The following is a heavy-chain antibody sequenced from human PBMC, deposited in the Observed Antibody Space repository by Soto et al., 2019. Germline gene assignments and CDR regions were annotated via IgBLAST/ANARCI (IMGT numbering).Heavy chain of an antibody. J-gene: IGHJ6*04. Sequence: SANLSLTCTFSGGSVSSGSYYWILIRQPPGKGLEWIGYIYYSGSTNYNPSLKSRVTISVDTSKNQFSLKLSSVTAADTAVDYWARGRVRFLEWLPYDYGMEVWGKGTTVT. CDR1: GGSVSSGSYY. CDR3: ARGRVRFLEWLPYDYGMEV. V-gene: IGHV4-61*01. D-gene: IGHD3-3*01. CDR2: IYYSGST.